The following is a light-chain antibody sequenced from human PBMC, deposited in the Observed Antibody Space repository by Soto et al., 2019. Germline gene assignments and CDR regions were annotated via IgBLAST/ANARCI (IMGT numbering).Light chain of an antibody. Sequence: EIVLTQSPAILSVSPGERATLSCRASQSISRSLAWYQQKPGQAPRLLISDASTRATGIPARFSGSGSETEFTLTIRSLQSEDFAVYYCKQYKEWPPFTFGQGTRLEIK. J-gene: IGKJ5*01. CDR3: KQYKEWPPFT. CDR1: QSISRS. V-gene: IGKV3-15*01. CDR2: DAS.